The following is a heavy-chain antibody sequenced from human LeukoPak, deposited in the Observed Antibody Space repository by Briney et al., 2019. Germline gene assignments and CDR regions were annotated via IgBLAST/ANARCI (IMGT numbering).Heavy chain of an antibody. V-gene: IGHV3-30*01. D-gene: IGHD3-10*01. Sequence: PGTSLRLSCAASGFTFSSYAMYWVRQAPGKGLEWVALISKDGSDEDHADSVKGRFTISRDNSKDTLYPQMISLRIEDTVVYYCAREAYYGSGRSRQPSPVWGQGTLVTVSS. J-gene: IGHJ4*02. CDR1: GFTFSSYA. CDR3: AREAYYGSGRSRQPSPV. CDR2: ISKDGSDE.